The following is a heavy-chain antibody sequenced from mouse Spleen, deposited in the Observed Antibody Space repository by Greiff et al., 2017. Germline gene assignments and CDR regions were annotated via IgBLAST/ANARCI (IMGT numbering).Heavy chain of an antibody. D-gene: IGHD2-4*01. CDR2: ISYDGSN. CDR1: GYSITSGYY. CDR3: ARGTYDYDGFAY. V-gene: IGHV3-6*02. Sequence: EVKLVESGPGLVKPSQSLSLTCSVTGYSITSGYYWKWIRQFPGNKLEWMGYISYDGSNNYNPSLKNRISITRDTSKNQFFLKLNSVTTEDTATYYCARGTYDYDGFAYWGQGTLVTVSA. J-gene: IGHJ3*01.